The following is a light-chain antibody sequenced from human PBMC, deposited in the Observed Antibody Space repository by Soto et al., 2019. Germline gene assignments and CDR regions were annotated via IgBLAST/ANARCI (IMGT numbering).Light chain of an antibody. CDR1: NIGSKS. CDR3: QVWDSSSDVV. Sequence: SYELTQPPSVSVAPGKTARITCGGNNIGSKSVHWYQQKPGQAPVLAIYYDSDRPSGIPERFSGSNSANTATLTISRVEAGDEADYYCQVWDSSSDVVFGGGTKVTVL. V-gene: IGLV3-21*04. J-gene: IGLJ2*01. CDR2: YDS.